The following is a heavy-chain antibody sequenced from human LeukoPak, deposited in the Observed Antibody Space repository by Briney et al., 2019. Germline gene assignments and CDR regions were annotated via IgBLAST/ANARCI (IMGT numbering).Heavy chain of an antibody. CDR2: IYSGGST. CDR1: GFTVSSNY. J-gene: IGHJ5*02. CDR3: ASLNRGTISLDP. Sequence: GGSLRLSCAASGFTVSSNYMSWVRQAPGKGLEWVSVIYSGGSTYYADSVKGRFTISRDNSKNTLYLQMNSLRAEDTAVYYCASLNRGTISLDPWGQGTLVTVSS. D-gene: IGHD1-14*01. V-gene: IGHV3-66*01.